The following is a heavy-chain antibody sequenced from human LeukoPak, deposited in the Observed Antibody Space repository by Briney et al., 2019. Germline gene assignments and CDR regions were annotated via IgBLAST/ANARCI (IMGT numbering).Heavy chain of an antibody. Sequence: GGSLRLSCVASGFTVSSHYMSWVRQAPGKGLEWVSAIYTDGSTYYAGSVRGRFTISRDNSENTLYLQMNSLRVEDTAVYYCARDRPAGGVGDFDHWGQGTLVTVSS. CDR1: GFTVSSHY. CDR3: ARDRPAGGVGDFDH. V-gene: IGHV3-66*01. D-gene: IGHD3-16*01. J-gene: IGHJ4*02. CDR2: IYTDGST.